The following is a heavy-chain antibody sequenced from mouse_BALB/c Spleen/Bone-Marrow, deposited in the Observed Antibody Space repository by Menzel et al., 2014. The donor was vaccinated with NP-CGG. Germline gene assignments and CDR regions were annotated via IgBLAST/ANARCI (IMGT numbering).Heavy chain of an antibody. CDR3: ARDYYPAY. D-gene: IGHD2-1*01. Sequence: EVQGVESGGGLVQPGGSLRPSCTTSGFTFTDYYMSWVRQPPGKALEWLVFIRNKANGYTIEYSASVKGRFTISRDNSQNILYLQMNTLRAEDSATYYCARDYYPAYWGQGTLVTVSA. V-gene: IGHV7-3*02. CDR2: IRNKANGYTI. CDR1: GFTFTDYY. J-gene: IGHJ3*01.